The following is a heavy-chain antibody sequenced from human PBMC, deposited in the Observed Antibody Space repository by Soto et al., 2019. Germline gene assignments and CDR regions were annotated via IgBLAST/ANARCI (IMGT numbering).Heavy chain of an antibody. CDR1: GFTFRCYV. CDR3: ANSEYSRYKNIDV. J-gene: IGHJ6*02. D-gene: IGHD5-18*01. CDR2: ISYDGSIK. V-gene: IGHV3-30*18. Sequence: PGGSLRLSCAVSGFTFRCYVMHWVRQAPGRGLEWVALISYDGSIKYYADSVRGRFTISRDNSKNTLYLQMNSLRAEDTAVYYCANSEYSRYKNIDVWGQGTTVTVSS.